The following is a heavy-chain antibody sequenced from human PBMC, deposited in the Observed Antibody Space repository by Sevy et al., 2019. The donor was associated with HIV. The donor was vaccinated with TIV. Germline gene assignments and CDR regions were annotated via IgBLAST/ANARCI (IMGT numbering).Heavy chain of an antibody. Sequence: GGFLRLSCAASGFSFNGYAMHWVRQAPGKGLEWLAVISYDGSVKYYSEPVKGRFTISRDNTKNTLFLQLNSLRPEDTAVYYCVREGRNYEYIWGTYHSGFRAQGTLVTVSS. J-gene: IGHJ4*02. D-gene: IGHD3-16*02. CDR3: VREGRNYEYIWGTYHSGF. CDR1: GFSFNGYA. CDR2: ISYDGSVK. V-gene: IGHV3-30*04.